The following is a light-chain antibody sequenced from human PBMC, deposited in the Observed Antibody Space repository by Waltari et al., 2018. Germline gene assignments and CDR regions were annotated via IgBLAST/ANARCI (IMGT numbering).Light chain of an antibody. J-gene: IGKJ1*01. CDR3: QQYDSSPLT. CDR1: QSISSS. V-gene: IGKV3-20*01. Sequence: EIVLTQSPVTLSSSPGERATLSCRASQSISSSLVWYQQKPGQPPRRLVVGASGRSTGIPDRCSGSGSGTEFTPTIRRLEPEDFAVYYCQQYDSSPLTFGPGTKVEIK. CDR2: GAS.